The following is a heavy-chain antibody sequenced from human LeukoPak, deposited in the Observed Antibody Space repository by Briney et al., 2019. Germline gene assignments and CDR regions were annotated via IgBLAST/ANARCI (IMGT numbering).Heavy chain of an antibody. V-gene: IGHV4-38-2*02. CDR2: IYHSGST. CDR3: MNYYTDV. CDR1: GYSISSGYY. Sequence: SETLSLTCTVSGYSISSGYYWGWIRQPPGKGLEWIGSIYHSGSTYYNPSLKSRVTISVDTSKNQFSLKLSSVTAADTAVYYCMNYYTDVWGKGTTVTVSS. J-gene: IGHJ6*03.